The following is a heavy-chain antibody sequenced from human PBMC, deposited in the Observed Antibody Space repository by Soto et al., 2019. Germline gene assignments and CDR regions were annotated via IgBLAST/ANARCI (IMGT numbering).Heavy chain of an antibody. D-gene: IGHD3-9*01. CDR2: ISYDGSNK. Sequence: QVYLVESGGGVVQPGRSLRLSCAASGFTFNNYNMHWVRQAPGKGLEWVARISYDGSNKNYPDSVKGRFIISRDNYENTLYLQMNSLRLEDTAVYYCARDTYDILVFDYWGQGSLVTVSS. V-gene: IGHV3-30*03. J-gene: IGHJ4*02. CDR3: ARDTYDILVFDY. CDR1: GFTFNNYN.